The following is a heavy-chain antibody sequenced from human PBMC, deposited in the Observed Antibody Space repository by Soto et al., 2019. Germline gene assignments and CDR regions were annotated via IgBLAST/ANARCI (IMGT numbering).Heavy chain of an antibody. CDR3: ARATCSSTSCLTDYYYYGMDV. Sequence: ASVKVSCKASGYTLTSYYMHWVRQAPGQGLEWMGIINPSGGSTSYAQKFQGRVTMTRDTSTSTVYMEPSSLRSEDTAVYYCARATCSSTSCLTDYYYYGMDVWGQGTTVTVSS. D-gene: IGHD2-2*01. CDR2: INPSGGST. J-gene: IGHJ6*02. CDR1: GYTLTSYY. V-gene: IGHV1-46*01.